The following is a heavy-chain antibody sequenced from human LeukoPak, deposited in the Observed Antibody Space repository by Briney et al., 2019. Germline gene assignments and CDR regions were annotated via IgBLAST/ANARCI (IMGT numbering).Heavy chain of an antibody. CDR3: ARSRDGYKRFDS. Sequence: GGSLRLSCAASGFTLSSYSMNWVRQAPGKGLEWVSSISSSSSYIYYADSVKGRFTISRDNSKNTLYLQMNSLRAEDTAVYFCARSRDGYKRFDSWGQGALVTVSS. CDR2: ISSSSSYI. V-gene: IGHV3-21*04. CDR1: GFTLSSYS. D-gene: IGHD5-24*01. J-gene: IGHJ4*02.